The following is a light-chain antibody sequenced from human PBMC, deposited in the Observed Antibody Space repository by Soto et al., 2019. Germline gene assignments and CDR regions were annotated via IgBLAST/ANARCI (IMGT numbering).Light chain of an antibody. J-gene: IGKJ4*01. CDR1: QSVSSSY. CDR3: QQYGSSPS. Sequence: EIVLTQSPGTLSLSPGERATLSCRASQSVSSSYLAWYQQKPGHAPRLLIYGASSRATGIPDRFSGSGSGTDFTLTISRLEPEDFAVYYCQQYGSSPSFGGGTKV. V-gene: IGKV3-20*01. CDR2: GAS.